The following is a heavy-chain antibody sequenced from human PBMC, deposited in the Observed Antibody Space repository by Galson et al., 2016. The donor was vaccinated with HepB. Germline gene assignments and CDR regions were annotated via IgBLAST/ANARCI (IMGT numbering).Heavy chain of an antibody. Sequence: SLRLSCAASGLNFSTYSMNWVRQAPGKGLEWVSYISGGSSTIYYADSVKGRFTVSRDNAKNSLYLQMNSLGAEDTAVYYCARTHYYTSSDCFDPWGQGTLVTVSS. J-gene: IGHJ5*02. V-gene: IGHV3-48*04. CDR3: ARTHYYTSSDCFDP. CDR2: ISGGSSTI. D-gene: IGHD3-22*01. CDR1: GLNFSTYS.